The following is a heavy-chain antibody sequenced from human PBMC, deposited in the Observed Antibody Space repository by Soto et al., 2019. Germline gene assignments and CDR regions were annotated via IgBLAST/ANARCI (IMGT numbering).Heavy chain of an antibody. J-gene: IGHJ1*01. V-gene: IGHV3-23*01. CDR1: EFIFSKSS. CDR2: INESGGRT. Sequence: GGSLRLSCAASEFIFSKSSMMWVRQAPGAGLEWVSGINESGGRTFSADSVKGRFTISRDNLKNTLFIQMNSLKAEDTAISYCVKWGDDSKYFHHWGQGTLVTVSS. D-gene: IGHD2-21*02. CDR3: VKWGDDSKYFHH.